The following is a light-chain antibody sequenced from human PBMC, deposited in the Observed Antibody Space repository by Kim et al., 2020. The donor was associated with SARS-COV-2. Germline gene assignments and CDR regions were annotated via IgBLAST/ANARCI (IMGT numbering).Light chain of an antibody. CDR3: HVWESTTTV. Sequence: SYELTQPPSVSVSPGQTASITCSGDRLGNKYVCWYQKKPGQSPVVVMYQDERRPSGIPERFSGSNSGNTATLTISGTQAMDEADYYCHVWESTTTVFGGGSQLTVL. J-gene: IGLJ2*01. V-gene: IGLV3-1*01. CDR1: RLGNKY. CDR2: QDE.